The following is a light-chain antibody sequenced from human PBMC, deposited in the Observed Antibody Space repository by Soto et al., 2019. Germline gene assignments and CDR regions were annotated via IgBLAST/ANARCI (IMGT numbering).Light chain of an antibody. CDR1: QAVSSNY. CDR2: GAS. J-gene: IGKJ1*01. CDR3: QQYGDLPWT. V-gene: IGKV3-20*01. Sequence: EIVFTQSPGTLSLSPGERATLSCRASQAVSSNYLAWYQQKPGQAPRLLISGASGRATGVPDRFSGSGSGTEFTLTIDRLESEDFAVYFCQQYGDLPWTFGQGTKVDIK.